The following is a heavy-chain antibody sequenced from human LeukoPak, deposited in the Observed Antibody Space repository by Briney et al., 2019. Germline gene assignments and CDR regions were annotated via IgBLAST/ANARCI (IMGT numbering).Heavy chain of an antibody. CDR3: VGRAASGGYYYGSGSYYSGSFDY. V-gene: IGHV4-39*01. CDR2: IYYSGSN. J-gene: IGHJ4*02. D-gene: IGHD3-10*01. Sequence: SETLSLTCTVSGGSISSSSYYWGWIRQPPGKGLEWIGSIYYSGSNYYNPSLKSRVTISVDTSKNQFSLKLSSVTAADTAVYYCVGRAASGGYYYGSGSYYSGSFDYWGQGTLVTVSS. CDR1: GGSISSSSYY.